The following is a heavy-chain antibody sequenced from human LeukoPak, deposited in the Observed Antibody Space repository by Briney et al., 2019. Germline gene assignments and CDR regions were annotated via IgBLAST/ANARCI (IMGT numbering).Heavy chain of an antibody. CDR1: GVSISNTVYY. CDR3: ATTSGYRNYYYYYIDV. D-gene: IGHD3-22*01. Sequence: PSETLSLTCTVSGVSISNTVYYWGWIRQPPGTGLEWIGTSFDGGNSYYNPSLKSRVTMSVDGSKNQFSLSLASVTAADTAIYYCATTSGYRNYYYYYIDVWGKGTTVTVSS. V-gene: IGHV4-39*01. CDR2: SFDGGNS. J-gene: IGHJ6*03.